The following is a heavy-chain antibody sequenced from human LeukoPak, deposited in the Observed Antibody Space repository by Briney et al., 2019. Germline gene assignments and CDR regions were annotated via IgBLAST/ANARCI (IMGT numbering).Heavy chain of an antibody. J-gene: IGHJ4*02. D-gene: IGHD3-22*01. CDR1: GFTFSSYD. CDR3: ARDLPDSSGYHIPFGY. V-gene: IGHV3-13*01. CDR2: IGTTGDT. Sequence: GGSLRLSCAASGFTFSSYDMHWVRQATGKGLEWVSAIGTTGDTYYPGSVKGRFTISRDNAKNSLYLQMNSLRAEDTAVYYCARDLPDSSGYHIPFGYWGQGTLVTVSS.